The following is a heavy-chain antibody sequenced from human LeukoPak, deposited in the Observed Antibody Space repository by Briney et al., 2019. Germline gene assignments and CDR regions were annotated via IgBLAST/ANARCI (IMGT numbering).Heavy chain of an antibody. CDR3: ARVRFGEPYYMDV. Sequence: SQTLSLTCTVSGGSISSGGYYWSWIRQHPGKGLEWIGYIYYSGSTYYNPSLKSRVTISVDTSKNQFSLKLSSVTAADTAVYYCARVRFGEPYYMDVWGKGTTVTVSS. D-gene: IGHD3-10*01. V-gene: IGHV4-31*03. J-gene: IGHJ6*03. CDR1: GGSISSGGYY. CDR2: IYYSGST.